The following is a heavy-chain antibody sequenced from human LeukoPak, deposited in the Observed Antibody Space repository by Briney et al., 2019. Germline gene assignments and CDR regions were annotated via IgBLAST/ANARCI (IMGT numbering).Heavy chain of an antibody. D-gene: IGHD6-6*01. V-gene: IGHV3-21*01. J-gene: IGHJ4*02. CDR1: GFTFSSYT. CDR3: ARSPIAARPVDY. Sequence: GGSLRLSCSASGFTFSSYTMNWVRQAPGKGLEWVSSISSSSSYIYYADSVKGRFTISRDNAKNSLYLQMSSLRAEDTAVYYCARSPIAARPVDYWGQGTLVTVSS. CDR2: ISSSSSYI.